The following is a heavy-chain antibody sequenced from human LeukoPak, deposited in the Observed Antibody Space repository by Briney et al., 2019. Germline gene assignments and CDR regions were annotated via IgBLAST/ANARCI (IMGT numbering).Heavy chain of an antibody. V-gene: IGHV1-69*05. CDR1: GGTFSSYA. CDR3: ARSGDYYERVGTYYNWFDP. D-gene: IGHD3-22*01. Sequence: SVKVSCKASGGTFSSYAISWVRRAPGQGLEWMGRIIPIFGTANYAQKFQGRVTITTDESTSTAYMELSSLRSEDTAVYYCARSGDYYERVGTYYNWFDPWGQGTLVTVSS. J-gene: IGHJ5*02. CDR2: IIPIFGTA.